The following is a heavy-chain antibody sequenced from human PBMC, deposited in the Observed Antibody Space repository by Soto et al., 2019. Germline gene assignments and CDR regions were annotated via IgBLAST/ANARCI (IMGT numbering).Heavy chain of an antibody. CDR2: ISHDGSNE. D-gene: IGHD5-18*01. CDR3: AKDKWAMVAQYFVMDV. J-gene: IGHJ6*02. V-gene: IGHV3-30*18. CDR1: AFTFSNFG. Sequence: GGSLRLSCAASAFTFSNFGMHWVRQAPGKGLEWVAFISHDGSNEYYADSVKGRFTISRDNSKNTLYLQMNSLRDEDTAVYYCAKDKWAMVAQYFVMDVWGQGTTVTVSS.